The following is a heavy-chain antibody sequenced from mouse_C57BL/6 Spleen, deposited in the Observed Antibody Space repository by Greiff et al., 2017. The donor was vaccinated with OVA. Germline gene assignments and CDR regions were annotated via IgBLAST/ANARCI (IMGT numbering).Heavy chain of an antibody. CDR2: INPNNGGT. J-gene: IGHJ2*01. D-gene: IGHD3-3*01. V-gene: IGHV1-26*01. Sequence: EVQLQQSGPELVKPGASVKISCKASGYTFTDYYMNWVKQSHGKSLEWIGDINPNNGGTSYNQKFKGKATLPVDKSSSTPYLELRSLTSEDSAVYYCARTGTEEYYFDYWGQGTTLTVSS. CDR3: ARTGTEEYYFDY. CDR1: GYTFTDYY.